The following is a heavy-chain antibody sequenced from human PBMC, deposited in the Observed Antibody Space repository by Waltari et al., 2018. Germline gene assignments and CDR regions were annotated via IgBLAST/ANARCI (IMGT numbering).Heavy chain of an antibody. Sequence: EVQLVESGGGLVQPGGSLRLSCAASGFTFTRCWMSWVRQAPGKGLEGVAKINQGGRDKNYGESVKGRFTISRDNAKNSLYLQMNSLRAEDTAVYYCARTGDDYWGQGTLVTVSS. CDR2: INQGGRDK. CDR1: GFTFTRCW. V-gene: IGHV3-7*03. CDR3: ARTGDDY. D-gene: IGHD1-1*01. J-gene: IGHJ4*02.